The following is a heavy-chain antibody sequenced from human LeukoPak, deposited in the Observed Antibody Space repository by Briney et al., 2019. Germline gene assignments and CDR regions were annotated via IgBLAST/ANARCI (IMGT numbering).Heavy chain of an antibody. CDR1: GFTVSSNY. CDR2: IKQDGSEK. J-gene: IGHJ6*02. V-gene: IGHV3-7*01. D-gene: IGHD1-26*01. CDR3: AREGWELLDLDYYYYGMDV. Sequence: GGSLRLSCAASGFTVSSNYMSWVRQAPGKGLEWVANIKQDGSEKYYVDSVKGRFTISRDNAKNSLYLQMNSLRAEDTAVYYCAREGWELLDLDYYYYGMDVWGQGTTVTVSS.